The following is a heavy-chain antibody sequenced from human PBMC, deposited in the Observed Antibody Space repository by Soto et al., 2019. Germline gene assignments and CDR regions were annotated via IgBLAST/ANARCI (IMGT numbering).Heavy chain of an antibody. J-gene: IGHJ4*02. D-gene: IGHD3-10*01. Sequence: PGGSLRLSCAASGFTFNTYSMNWVRQAPGKGLEWVSSISSTSSYIYYTDAVKGRFTISRDNAKNSLYLQMNSLRAEETAVYYCASLSRFALDYWGQGTLVTVSS. CDR3: ASLSRFALDY. V-gene: IGHV3-21*01. CDR1: GFTFNTYS. CDR2: ISSTSSYI.